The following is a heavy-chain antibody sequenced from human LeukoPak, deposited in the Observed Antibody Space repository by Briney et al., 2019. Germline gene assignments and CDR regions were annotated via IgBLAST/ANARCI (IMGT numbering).Heavy chain of an antibody. CDR1: GFTFSSYG. Sequence: PGRSLRLSCAASGFTFSSYGMHWVRQAPGKGLEWVAVISYDGSNKYYADSVKGRFTISRDNSKNTLYLQMNSLRAEDTAVYYCASLGTYYYDSSGYYYGQQLDYWGQGTLVTVSS. J-gene: IGHJ4*02. CDR3: ASLGTYYYDSSGYYYGQQLDY. CDR2: ISYDGSNK. V-gene: IGHV3-30*03. D-gene: IGHD3-22*01.